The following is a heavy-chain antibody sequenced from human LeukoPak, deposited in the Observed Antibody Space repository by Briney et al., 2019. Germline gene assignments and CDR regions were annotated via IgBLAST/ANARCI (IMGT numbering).Heavy chain of an antibody. CDR1: GYFISSSYY. V-gene: IGHV4-39*01. Sequence: SETLSLTCTVSGYFISSSYYWGWIRQPPGKGLEWIGSIYYSGSTYYNPSLKSRVTISVDTSKNQFSLKLSSVTAADTAVYYCAEGASYPDFDYWGQGTLVTVSS. CDR2: IYYSGST. CDR3: AEGASYPDFDY. D-gene: IGHD3-16*02. J-gene: IGHJ4*02.